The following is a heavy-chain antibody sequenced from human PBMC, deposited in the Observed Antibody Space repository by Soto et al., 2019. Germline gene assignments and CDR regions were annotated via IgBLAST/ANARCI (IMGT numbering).Heavy chain of an antibody. Sequence: QVQLQESGPGLVKPSGTLSLTCAVSGASISSDNRWTWVRQPPGEGLEWIGEISQSGTTKYNPSLASRVTISVDQSKTQCSLRVTSMTAADTAVYYCAKKVPAALRLYYFLGLDVWGQGTTVTVSS. J-gene: IGHJ6*02. CDR2: ISQSGTT. V-gene: IGHV4-4*02. D-gene: IGHD2-15*01. CDR1: GASISSDNR. CDR3: AKKVPAALRLYYFLGLDV.